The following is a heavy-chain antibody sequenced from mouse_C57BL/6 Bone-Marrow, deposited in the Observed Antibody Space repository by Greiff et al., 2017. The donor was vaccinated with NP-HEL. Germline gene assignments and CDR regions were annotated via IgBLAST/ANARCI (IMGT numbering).Heavy chain of an antibody. CDR2: IYPRSGNT. CDR3: ARGGWLLLYAMDY. J-gene: IGHJ4*01. CDR1: GYTFTSYG. V-gene: IGHV1-81*01. Sequence: VQLVESGAELARPGASVKLSCKASGYTFTSYGISWVKQRTGQGLEWIGEIYPRSGNTYYNEKFKGKATLTADKSSSTAYMELRSLTSEDSAVYFCARGGWLLLYAMDYWGQGTSVTVSS. D-gene: IGHD2-3*01.